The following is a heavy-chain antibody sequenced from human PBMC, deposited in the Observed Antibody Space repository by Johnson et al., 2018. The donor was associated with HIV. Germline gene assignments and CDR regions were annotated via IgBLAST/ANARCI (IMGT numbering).Heavy chain of an antibody. D-gene: IGHD3-22*01. Sequence: QVQLVESGGVVVHPGGSLRLSCAASGFTFSSYAMHWVRQAPGKGLEWVAVISYDGSNKYYADSVKGRFTISRDNAKNSLYLQMNSLRAEDTALYYCAKGIPKGYDSSGYQDAFDIWGQGTMVTVSS. CDR2: ISYDGSNK. V-gene: IGHV3-30*04. J-gene: IGHJ3*02. CDR3: AKGIPKGYDSSGYQDAFDI. CDR1: GFTFSSYA.